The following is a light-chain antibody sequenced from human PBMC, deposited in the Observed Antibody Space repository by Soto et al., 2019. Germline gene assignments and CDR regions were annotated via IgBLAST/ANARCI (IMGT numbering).Light chain of an antibody. CDR3: SSYAGSNSVI. J-gene: IGLJ2*01. CDR1: SSDVGGNNY. V-gene: IGLV2-8*01. Sequence: QSALTQPPSASGSPGQSVAISCTGTSSDVGGNNYVSWYQQHPGKAPKLLVYEVTKRPAGVPDRFSGSKSGNTASLTVSGLQAEDDADYYCSSYAGSNSVIFGGGTKLTVL. CDR2: EVT.